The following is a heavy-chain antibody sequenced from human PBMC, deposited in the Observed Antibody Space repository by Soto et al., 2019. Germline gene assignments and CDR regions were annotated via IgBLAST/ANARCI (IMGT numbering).Heavy chain of an antibody. Sequence: DVQLLESGGHLVQPGGSLRLSCAASGFTFSSYAMSWVRQAPGKGLEWVSSVSAGGDMTYYSDSVKGRFTISRDNSNNALFLQMNSLRIEDTALYYCARGDRGVSVSPASYYYSGLDVWGQGATVTVS. CDR1: GFTFSSYA. V-gene: IGHV3-23*01. CDR3: ARGDRGVSVSPASYYYSGLDV. D-gene: IGHD2-8*02. J-gene: IGHJ6*02. CDR2: VSAGGDMT.